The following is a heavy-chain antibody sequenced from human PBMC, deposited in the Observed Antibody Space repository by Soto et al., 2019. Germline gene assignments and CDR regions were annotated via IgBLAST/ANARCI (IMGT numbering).Heavy chain of an antibody. CDR2: MYSGGST. Sequence: PGGSLRLSCAASGFTFASYAMSWVRQAPGKGLEWVSVMYSGGSTYYADSVKGRFTVSRDNSKNILYLQMNSLRAEDTAVYYCAKYDTSSSSFDYWGQGTLVTVSS. J-gene: IGHJ4*02. D-gene: IGHD3-9*01. V-gene: IGHV3-66*01. CDR1: GFTFASYA. CDR3: AKYDTSSSSFDY.